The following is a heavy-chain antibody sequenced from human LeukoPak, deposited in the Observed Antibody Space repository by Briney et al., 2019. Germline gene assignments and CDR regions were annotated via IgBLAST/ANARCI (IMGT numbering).Heavy chain of an antibody. D-gene: IGHD3-10*01. CDR2: INQSGST. CDR3: ARRPRRYYGSGSSPSTHWFDP. V-gene: IGHV4-34*01. CDR1: GGSFSGYY. J-gene: IGHJ5*02. Sequence: SETLSLTCAVYGGSFSGYYWSWIRQPPGKGLEWIGEINQSGSTNYNPSLKSRVTISVDTSKNQFSLKLSSVTAADTAVYYCARRPRRYYGSGSSPSTHWFDPWGQGTLVTVSS.